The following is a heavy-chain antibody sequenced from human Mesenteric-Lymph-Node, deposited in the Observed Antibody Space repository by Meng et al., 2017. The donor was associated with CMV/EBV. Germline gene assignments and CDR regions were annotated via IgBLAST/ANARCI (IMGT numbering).Heavy chain of an antibody. J-gene: IGHJ3*02. D-gene: IGHD6-13*01. Sequence: GESLKISCAASGFTFSNYWIHWVRQAPGKGLVWVSRINSDGSSTTYTDSVKGRFTVSRDNAKNSLYLQMNSLRAEDTALYYCARARPYSRYSGTDAFDIWGQGTMVTVSS. V-gene: IGHV3-74*01. CDR3: ARARPYSRYSGTDAFDI. CDR2: INSDGSST. CDR1: GFTFSNYW.